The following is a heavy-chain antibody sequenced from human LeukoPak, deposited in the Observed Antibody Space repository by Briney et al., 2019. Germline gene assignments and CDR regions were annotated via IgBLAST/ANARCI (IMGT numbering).Heavy chain of an antibody. V-gene: IGHV3-74*01. CDR1: GFTFSSYW. J-gene: IGHJ4*02. CDR3: ANSYGGNTNFGY. Sequence: PGGSLRLSCAASGFTFSSYWMHWVRQAPGKGLVWVSRINSDGSSTTYADSVKGRFTISRDNAKNTLYLQMNSLGAEDTAVYYCANSYGGNTNFGYWGQGTLVTVSS. CDR2: INSDGSST. D-gene: IGHD4-23*01.